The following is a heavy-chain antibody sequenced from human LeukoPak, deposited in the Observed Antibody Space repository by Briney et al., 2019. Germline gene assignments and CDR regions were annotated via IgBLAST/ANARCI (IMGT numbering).Heavy chain of an antibody. CDR2: IYYSGST. J-gene: IGHJ4*02. D-gene: IGHD6-25*01. Sequence: SETLSLTCTVSGGSISNGTSYWTWIRQPAGKSLEWLGSIYYSGSTYYNPSLKSRVTISVDTSKNQFSLKLNSVTAADTAVYYCARSSGWHLLLLDYWGQGTLVTVSS. CDR1: GGSISNGTSY. CDR3: ARSSGWHLLLLDY. V-gene: IGHV4-39*01.